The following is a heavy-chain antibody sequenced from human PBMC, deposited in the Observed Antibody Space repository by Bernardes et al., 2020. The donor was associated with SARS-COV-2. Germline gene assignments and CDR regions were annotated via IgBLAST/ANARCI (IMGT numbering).Heavy chain of an antibody. Sequence: GESLKISCKGSGYSFTSYWIGWVRQMPGKGLEWMGIIYPGDSDTRYSPSFQGQVTISADKSISTAYLQWSSLKASDTAMYYCARGAIRGYSGYEGDYWGQGTLVTVSS. CDR1: GYSFTSYW. V-gene: IGHV5-51*01. CDR2: IYPGDSDT. J-gene: IGHJ4*02. D-gene: IGHD5-12*01. CDR3: ARGAIRGYSGYEGDY.